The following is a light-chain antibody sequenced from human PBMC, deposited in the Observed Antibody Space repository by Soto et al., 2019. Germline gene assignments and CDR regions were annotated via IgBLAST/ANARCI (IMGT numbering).Light chain of an antibody. Sequence: EIVMTQSPATLSVSPGERATLSCRASESVSNKLAWYQQKPGQAPRLLIYAASTRATGIPARFSGSGSGTEFSLSISSLQSEDLAFYYCLKYNKWPPLTFGGGTKLEIK. CDR2: AAS. CDR3: LKYNKWPPLT. J-gene: IGKJ4*02. CDR1: ESVSNK. V-gene: IGKV3-15*01.